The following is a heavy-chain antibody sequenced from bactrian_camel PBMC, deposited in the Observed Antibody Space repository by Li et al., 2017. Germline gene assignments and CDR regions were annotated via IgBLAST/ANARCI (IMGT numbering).Heavy chain of an antibody. Sequence: VESGGGLVQPGGSLRLSCTASALTFDSQAIGWYRKSPDNKCELISDISKDDGAFYDTSVKGRFTITQTGNTVSLQMNSLQPDDTAVYVCAAGSFLLRRATCGGDNYYWGQGTQVT. CDR3: AAGSFLLRRATCGGDNYY. CDR2: ISKDDGA. J-gene: IGHJ4*01. V-gene: IGHV3S61*01. D-gene: IGHD4*01. CDR1: ALTFDSQA.